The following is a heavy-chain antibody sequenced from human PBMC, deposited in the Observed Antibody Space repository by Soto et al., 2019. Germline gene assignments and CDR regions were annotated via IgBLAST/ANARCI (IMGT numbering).Heavy chain of an antibody. Sequence: GGSLRLSCAASGFTFSSYGMHWVRQAPGKGLEWVAVISYDGSNKYYADSVKGRFTISRDNSKNTLYLQMNSLRAEDMAVYYCAKDLIFAAYYDSSGYGLDYWGQGT. D-gene: IGHD3-22*01. CDR1: GFTFSSYG. CDR2: ISYDGSNK. CDR3: AKDLIFAAYYDSSGYGLDY. J-gene: IGHJ4*02. V-gene: IGHV3-30*18.